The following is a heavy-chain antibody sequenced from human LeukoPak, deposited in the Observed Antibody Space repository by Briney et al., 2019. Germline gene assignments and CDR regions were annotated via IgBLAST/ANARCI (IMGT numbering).Heavy chain of an antibody. CDR3: ARDQELYYFDY. CDR1: GFTFSTYA. Sequence: GGSLRLSCAASGFTFSTYAMHWVRQAPGKGLEWVAAISYDGSNKNYAESVKGRFTISRDNSKNTLYLQMNSLRAEDTAVYYCARDQELYYFDYWGQGTLVTVSS. V-gene: IGHV3-30-3*01. J-gene: IGHJ4*02. CDR2: ISYDGSNK. D-gene: IGHD1-1*01.